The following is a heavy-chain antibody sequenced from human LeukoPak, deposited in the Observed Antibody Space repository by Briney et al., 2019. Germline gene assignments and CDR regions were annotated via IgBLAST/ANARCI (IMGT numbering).Heavy chain of an antibody. CDR3: ARDSRYHGSGSYLLSDY. V-gene: IGHV3-48*03. J-gene: IGHJ4*02. CDR1: GFTFSSYE. Sequence: GGSLRLSCAASGFTFSSYEMNWVRQAPGKGLEWVSYISSSGSTIYYADSVKGRFTISRDNAKNSLYLQMNSLRAEDTAVYYCARDSRYHGSGSYLLSDYWGQGTLVTVSS. CDR2: ISSSGSTI. D-gene: IGHD3-10*01.